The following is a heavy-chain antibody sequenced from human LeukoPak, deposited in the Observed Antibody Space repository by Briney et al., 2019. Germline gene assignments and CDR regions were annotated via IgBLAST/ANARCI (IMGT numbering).Heavy chain of an antibody. Sequence: ASVKVSCKASGYTFTSYGISWVRQAPGQGLEWMGWISGYNANTNYAQKFQGRVTMTTDTSTTTAYMELRSLRSDDTAVHYCARGMDYGDYVEYFHHWGQGTLVTVSS. CDR2: ISGYNANT. D-gene: IGHD4-17*01. CDR3: ARGMDYGDYVEYFHH. CDR1: GYTFTSYG. V-gene: IGHV1-18*04. J-gene: IGHJ1*01.